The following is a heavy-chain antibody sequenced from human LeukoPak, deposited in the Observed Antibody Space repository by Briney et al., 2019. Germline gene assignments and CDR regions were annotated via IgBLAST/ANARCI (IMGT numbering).Heavy chain of an antibody. CDR2: INHSGST. Sequence: SETLSLTCAVYGGSFSGYHWTWIRQPPGKGLEWIGEINHSGSTNYNPSLKSRVTFSEDTSKNQFSLRVSSVTAADTAVYYCARGRGSGSAYAMDVWGQGTTVTVSS. V-gene: IGHV4-34*01. J-gene: IGHJ6*02. CDR3: ARGRGSGSAYAMDV. D-gene: IGHD3-10*01. CDR1: GGSFSGYH.